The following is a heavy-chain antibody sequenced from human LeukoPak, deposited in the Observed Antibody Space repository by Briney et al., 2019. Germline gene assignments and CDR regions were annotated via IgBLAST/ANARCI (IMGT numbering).Heavy chain of an antibody. CDR2: IIPIFGTA. D-gene: IGHD5-24*01. J-gene: IGHJ3*02. Sequence: ASVKVSCKASGGTFSSYAISWVRQAPGQGLEWMGGIIPIFGTANYAQKFRGRVTITADKSTSTAYMELSSLRSEDTAVYYCARGDGWDDAFDIWGQGTMVTVSS. V-gene: IGHV1-69*06. CDR3: ARGDGWDDAFDI. CDR1: GGTFSSYA.